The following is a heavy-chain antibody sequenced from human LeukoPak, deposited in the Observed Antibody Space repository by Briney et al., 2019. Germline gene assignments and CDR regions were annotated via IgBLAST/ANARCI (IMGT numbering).Heavy chain of an antibody. CDR2: INPNSGGT. Sequence: ASVKVSCKASGYTFTGYYMHWVRQAPGQGLEWMGWINPNSGGTNYAQKFQGRVTMTRDTSISTAYMELSRLRSDDTAVYYCAREGTYYYGSGSPNWFDPWGQGTLVTVSS. CDR1: GYTFTGYY. J-gene: IGHJ5*02. CDR3: AREGTYYYGSGSPNWFDP. D-gene: IGHD3-10*01. V-gene: IGHV1-2*02.